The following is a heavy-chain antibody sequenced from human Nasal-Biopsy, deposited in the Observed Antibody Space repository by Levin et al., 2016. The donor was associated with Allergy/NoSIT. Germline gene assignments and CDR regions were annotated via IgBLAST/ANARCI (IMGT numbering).Heavy chain of an antibody. V-gene: IGHV3-21*01. J-gene: IGHJ4*02. CDR3: AREDPSGDYEDRHFDS. D-gene: IGHD3-22*01. CDR1: GFTFSRYT. Sequence: GESLKISCSTSGFTFSRYTMNWVRQAPGKGLEWVSSISTRGTYIYYADSVKGRFTISRDNAKDSLYLQMSSLRVEDTAVFYCAREDPSGDYEDRHFDSWGQGTLVTVSS. CDR2: ISTRGTYI.